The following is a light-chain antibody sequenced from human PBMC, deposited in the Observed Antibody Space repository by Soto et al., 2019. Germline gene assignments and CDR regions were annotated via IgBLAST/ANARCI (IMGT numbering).Light chain of an antibody. CDR2: KAS. CDR3: HQYDRFPYT. V-gene: IGKV1-5*03. CDR1: QSISNW. Sequence: DIQMTQSPSTLSASVGDTVTITCRASQSISNWLAWYQQKPGQAPKLLIHKASTLESGVPSRFSGSGSGTEFTLTVSSLQPDDCATCYCHQYDRFPYTFGQGTKLEIK. J-gene: IGKJ2*01.